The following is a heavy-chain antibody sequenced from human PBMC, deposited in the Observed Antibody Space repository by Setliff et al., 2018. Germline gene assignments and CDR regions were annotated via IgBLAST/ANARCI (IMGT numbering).Heavy chain of an antibody. CDR3: AREVQGFDP. J-gene: IGHJ5*02. V-gene: IGHV4-59*11. CDR2: VYYTGTT. CDR1: GGSIGSHS. Sequence: SETLSLTCTVYGGSIGSHSWSWIRQPPGKGLEWIAYVYYTGTTIYNPSLKSRVTISTDTSKNQFSLKLNSVTAADTAVYYCAREVQGFDPWGQGTLVTVSS.